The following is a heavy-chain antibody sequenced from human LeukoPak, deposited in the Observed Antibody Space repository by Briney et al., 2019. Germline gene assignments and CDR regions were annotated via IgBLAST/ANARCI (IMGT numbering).Heavy chain of an antibody. J-gene: IGHJ4*02. Sequence: GGSLRLSCAASGFTFSSYGMHWVRQAPGKGLDWVAFIHHDGSNKYYADSVRGRFTISRDNSKNTLYLQMNSLRAEDTAVYYCARGPSGYHNTGGQGTLVTVSS. CDR3: ARGPSGYHNT. D-gene: IGHD5-12*01. CDR1: GFTFSSYG. CDR2: IHHDGSNK. V-gene: IGHV3-30*02.